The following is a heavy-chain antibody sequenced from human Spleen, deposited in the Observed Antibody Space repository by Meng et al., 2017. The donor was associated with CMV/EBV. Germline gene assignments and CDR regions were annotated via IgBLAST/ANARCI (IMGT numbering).Heavy chain of an antibody. CDR2: ISYSGST. J-gene: IGHJ5*02. D-gene: IGHD3-10*02. Sequence: GSLRLSCTVSGDSISSNTHYWGWIRQPPGRGLEWIGTISYSGSTYYNPSLKSRVTISIATSKNQFSLKLSSVTAADTAVYYCARDSRYGPYVTWGQGTLVTVSS. V-gene: IGHV4-39*07. CDR3: ARDSRYGPYVT. CDR1: GDSISSNTHY.